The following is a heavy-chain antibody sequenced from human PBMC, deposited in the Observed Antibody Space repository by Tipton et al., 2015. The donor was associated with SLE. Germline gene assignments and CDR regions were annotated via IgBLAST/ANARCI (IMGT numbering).Heavy chain of an antibody. CDR1: GVSISNHY. Sequence: TLSLTCTVSGVSISNHYWSWIRQPPGKGLEWIGYIYGSGSTNYNPSLKSRVTMTEDTSRNEVSLKVSSVTAADTAIYYCARGFWSGYPYYHFYGMDVWGQGTTVTVSS. J-gene: IGHJ6*02. CDR3: ARGFWSGYPYYHFYGMDV. CDR2: IYGSGST. V-gene: IGHV4-59*11. D-gene: IGHD3-3*01.